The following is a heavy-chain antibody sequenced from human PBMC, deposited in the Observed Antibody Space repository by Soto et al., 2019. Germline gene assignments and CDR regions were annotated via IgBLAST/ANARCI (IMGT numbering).Heavy chain of an antibody. Sequence: EVQLVESGGGLIQPGGSQRLSCAASGFTFSSYSMNWVRQAPGKGLEWVSYISMSGDTVYYADSVRGRFTISRDNAKGSLYLQMSSLRDEDTAVYYCTKVTDYYDSERVSPNWFAHWGQGTLVTVTS. CDR3: TKVTDYYDSERVSPNWFAH. J-gene: IGHJ5*02. V-gene: IGHV3-48*02. D-gene: IGHD3-10*01. CDR1: GFTFSSYS. CDR2: ISMSGDTV.